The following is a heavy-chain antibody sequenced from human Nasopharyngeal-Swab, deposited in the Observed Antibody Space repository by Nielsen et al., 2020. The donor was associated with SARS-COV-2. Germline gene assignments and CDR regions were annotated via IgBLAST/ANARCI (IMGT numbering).Heavy chain of an antibody. CDR2: IKQDESEK. CDR3: ARRMSGGYDP. V-gene: IGHV3-7*03. J-gene: IGHJ5*02. D-gene: IGHD3-3*01. Sequence: WIRQPPGKGLEWVANIKQDESEKYYVDSVKGRFTVSRDNAKKSLYLQMNSLRAEDTAVYYCARRMSGGYDPWGQGTLVTVSS.